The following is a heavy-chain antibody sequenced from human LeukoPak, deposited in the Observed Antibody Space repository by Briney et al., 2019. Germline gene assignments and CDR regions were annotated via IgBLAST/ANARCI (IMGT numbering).Heavy chain of an antibody. CDR2: IYSGGST. V-gene: IGHV3-53*01. Sequence: GGSLRLSCAASGFTVSSNYMSWVRQAPGKGLEWVSVIYSGGSTYYADSVKGRFTISRDNSKNTLYLQMNSLRAEDTAVYYCARDCSSTSCYGLDYWGQGTLVTVSS. CDR3: ARDCSSTSCYGLDY. CDR1: GFTVSSNY. D-gene: IGHD2-2*01. J-gene: IGHJ4*02.